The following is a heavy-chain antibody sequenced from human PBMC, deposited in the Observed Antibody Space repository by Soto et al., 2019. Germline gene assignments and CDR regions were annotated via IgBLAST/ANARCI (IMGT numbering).Heavy chain of an antibody. V-gene: IGHV3-30*18. CDR1: GFSFSKYG. J-gene: IGHJ5*02. Sequence: LRLSCAASGFSFSKYGMHWVRQAPGKGLEWVAFVSSDGNNKYYGDSVKGRFTISRDNSKNMVFLQVDSLRVDDTAVYYCAKDRVIQLLPIWPDPWGQGTLVTVSS. CDR3: AKDRVIQLLPIWPDP. D-gene: IGHD2-2*01. CDR2: VSSDGNNK.